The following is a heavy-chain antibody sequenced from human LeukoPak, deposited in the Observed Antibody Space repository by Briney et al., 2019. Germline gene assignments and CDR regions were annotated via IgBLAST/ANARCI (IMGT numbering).Heavy chain of an antibody. V-gene: IGHV3-23*01. D-gene: IGHD3-16*01. CDR2: ISGSGGST. CDR3: ARETPPIMITFGGVGGMDV. Sequence: GGSLRLSCAASGFTFSSYSMNWVRQAPGKGLEWVSAISGSGGSTYYADSVKGRFTISRDNSKNTLYLQMNSLRAEDTAVYYCARETPPIMITFGGVGGMDVWGQGTTVTVSS. CDR1: GFTFSSYS. J-gene: IGHJ6*02.